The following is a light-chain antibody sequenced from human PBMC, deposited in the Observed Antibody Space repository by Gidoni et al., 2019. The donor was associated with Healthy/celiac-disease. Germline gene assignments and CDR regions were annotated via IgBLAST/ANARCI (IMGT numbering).Light chain of an antibody. Sequence: EIVLTQSPATLSLSPGERATLSCRASQIVSSYLARYQQKPGQAPRLRIYDASSRATGIPARFSGSGSGTDFTLTISSLVPEDFAVYYCQQRSNFGQGTRLEIK. CDR1: QIVSSY. CDR3: QQRSN. CDR2: DAS. V-gene: IGKV3-11*01. J-gene: IGKJ5*01.